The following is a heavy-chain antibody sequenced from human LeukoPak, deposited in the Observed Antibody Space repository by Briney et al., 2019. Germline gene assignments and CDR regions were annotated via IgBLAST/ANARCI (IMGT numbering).Heavy chain of an antibody. CDR3: ARGIAAAGTRGRGYYFDY. J-gene: IGHJ4*02. V-gene: IGHV3-66*01. CDR1: GFTVSSNY. CDR2: FYSGGST. Sequence: GGSLRLSCAASGFTVSSNYMSWLRQAPGKGLEGVSVFYSGGSTYYADSVKGRFTISRDNSKNTLYLQMNSLRAEDTAVYYCARGIAAAGTRGRGYYFDYWGQGTLVTVSS. D-gene: IGHD6-13*01.